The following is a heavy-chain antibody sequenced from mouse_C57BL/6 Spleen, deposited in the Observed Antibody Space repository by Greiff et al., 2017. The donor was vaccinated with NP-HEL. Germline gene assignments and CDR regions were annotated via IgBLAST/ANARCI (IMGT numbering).Heavy chain of an antibody. CDR1: GYAFTNYL. CDR3: AREAYYGKHLDY. CDR2: INPGSGGT. D-gene: IGHD2-10*01. Sequence: QVQLQQSGAELVRPGTSVKVSCKASGYAFTNYLIEWVKQRPGQGLEWIGVINPGSGGTNYNEKFKGKATLTADKSSSTAYMQLSSLTSEDSAVYFCAREAYYGKHLDYWGQGTTLTVSS. V-gene: IGHV1-54*01. J-gene: IGHJ2*01.